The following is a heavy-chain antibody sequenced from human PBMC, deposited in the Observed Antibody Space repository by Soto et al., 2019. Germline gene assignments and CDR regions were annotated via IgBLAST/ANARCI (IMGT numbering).Heavy chain of an antibody. V-gene: IGHV1-18*01. D-gene: IGHD6-13*01. J-gene: IGHJ4*02. CDR1: GYTFSSYG. CDR2: ISAYNGNT. CDR3: ASSIAAAVDLDY. Sequence: QVQLVQSGAEVKKPGASVKVSCKASGYTFSSYGISWVRQAPGQGLEWMGWISAYNGNTNYAQKVPGRVTMTTDTSTSTAYTAVRSLRSADTAVYYCASSIAAAVDLDYWGQGTLVTVSS.